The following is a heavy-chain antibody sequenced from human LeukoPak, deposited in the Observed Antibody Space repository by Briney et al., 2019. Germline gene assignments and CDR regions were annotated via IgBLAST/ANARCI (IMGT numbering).Heavy chain of an antibody. Sequence: SETLSLTCAVYGGSFSGYYWSWIRQPPGKGLEWIGEINHSGSTNYNPSLKSRVTISVDTFKNQFSLKLSSVTAADTAVYYCARGRYRKGSYYILGDFGTPKYYFDYWGQGTLVTVSS. V-gene: IGHV4-34*01. J-gene: IGHJ4*02. CDR2: INHSGST. CDR1: GGSFSGYY. D-gene: IGHD1-26*01. CDR3: ARGRYRKGSYYILGDFGTPKYYFDY.